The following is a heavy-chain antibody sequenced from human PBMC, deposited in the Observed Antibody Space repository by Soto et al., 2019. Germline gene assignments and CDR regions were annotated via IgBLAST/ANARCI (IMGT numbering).Heavy chain of an antibody. CDR2: ISVSGSMR. CDR3: ATAGLTGTV. D-gene: IGHD1-1*01. J-gene: IGHJ6*02. Sequence: GGSLRLSCAPSGFTFSSNEMNWVRQAPGKGLEWVSYISVSGSMRFYADAVRGRFTISRDNTKKMLYLQMNSLRVEDTALYYCATAGLTGTVWGQGTKVTV. V-gene: IGHV3-48*03. CDR1: GFTFSSNE.